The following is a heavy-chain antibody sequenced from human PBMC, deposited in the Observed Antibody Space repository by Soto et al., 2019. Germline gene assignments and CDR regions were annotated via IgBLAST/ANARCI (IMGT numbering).Heavy chain of an antibody. CDR1: GFTFSSYA. Sequence: PGGSLRLSCAASGFTFSSYAMSWVRQAPGKGLEWVSAISGSGGSTYYADSVKGRFTISRDNSKNTLYLQMNSLRAEDTAVYYCAAGLRSGGRKSFVYYFDYWGQGTLVTVSS. V-gene: IGHV3-23*01. D-gene: IGHD2-15*01. CDR3: AAGLRSGGRKSFVYYFDY. CDR2: ISGSGGST. J-gene: IGHJ4*02.